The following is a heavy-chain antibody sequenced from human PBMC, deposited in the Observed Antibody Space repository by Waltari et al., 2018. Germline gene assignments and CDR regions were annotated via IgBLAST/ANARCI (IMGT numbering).Heavy chain of an antibody. CDR3: ARERLIVGATAFDY. D-gene: IGHD1-26*01. V-gene: IGHV4-61*02. CDR2: IYTSGST. CDR1: GGSISSGSYY. Sequence: QVQLQESGPGLVKPSQTLSLTCTVSGGSISSGSYYWSWIRQPAGKGLEWIGRIYTSGSTNYNPSLKSRVTISVDTSKNQFSLKLSSVTAADTAVYYCARERLIVGATAFDYWGQGTLVTVSS. J-gene: IGHJ4*02.